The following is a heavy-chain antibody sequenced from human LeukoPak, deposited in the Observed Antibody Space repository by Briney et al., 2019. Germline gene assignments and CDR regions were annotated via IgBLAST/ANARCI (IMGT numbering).Heavy chain of an antibody. CDR3: ARSGVTAIHDY. J-gene: IGHJ4*02. CDR2: IYYSGST. Sequence: SETLSLTCTVSGGSISSYYWSWIRQPPGKGLEWIGYIYYSGSTNYNPSLKSRVTISVDTSKNQFSPKLSSVTAADTAVYYCARSGVTAIHDYWGQGTLVTVSS. V-gene: IGHV4-59*01. CDR1: GGSISSYY. D-gene: IGHD2-21*02.